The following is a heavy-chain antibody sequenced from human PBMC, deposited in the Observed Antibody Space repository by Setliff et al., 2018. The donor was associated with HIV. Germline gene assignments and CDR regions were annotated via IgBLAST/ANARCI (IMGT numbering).Heavy chain of an antibody. CDR3: ARRGVMITFGGVYFNY. CDR2: INHSGST. Sequence: PSETLSLTCAVYGESFNTYFWSWIRQPPGKGLEWIGQINHSGSTNYNPSLRSRVTISIDTSKNQFSLKLRSVTAADTAVYYCARRGVMITFGGVYFNYWGQGTLVTVSS. V-gene: IGHV4-34*01. D-gene: IGHD3-16*01. CDR1: GESFNTYF. J-gene: IGHJ4*02.